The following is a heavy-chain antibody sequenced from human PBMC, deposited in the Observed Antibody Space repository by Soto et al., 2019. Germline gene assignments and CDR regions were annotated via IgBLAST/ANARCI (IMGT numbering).Heavy chain of an antibody. J-gene: IGHJ5*02. CDR3: ATSNWFDP. CDR1: GGFISSDNYY. CDR2: VSYSENT. V-gene: IGHV4-39*01. Sequence: PSETLSLTCTVNGGFISSDNYYWAWIRQPPGKGLEWIASVSYSENTYYSPSLKSRVTISVDTSKNQFSLKLSSVTAADTAVYYCATSNWFDPWGQGTLVT.